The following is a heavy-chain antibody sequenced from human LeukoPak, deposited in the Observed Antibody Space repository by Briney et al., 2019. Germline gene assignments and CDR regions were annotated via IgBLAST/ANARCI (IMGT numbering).Heavy chain of an antibody. V-gene: IGHV3-20*04. J-gene: IGHJ4*02. CDR3: ARGDYHSKFDY. D-gene: IGHD4-17*01. CDR2: INWNGSIT. CDR1: GFIFDDYG. Sequence: GGSLRLSCAASGFIFDDYGMSWVRQAPGKGLEWVSGINWNGSITGYADSVKGRFTLSRDNAKNSLYLQMNSLRAEDTAVYYCARGDYHSKFDYWGQGTLVTVSS.